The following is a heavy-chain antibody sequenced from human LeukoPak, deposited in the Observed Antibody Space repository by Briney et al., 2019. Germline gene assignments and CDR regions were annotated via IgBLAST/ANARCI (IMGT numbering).Heavy chain of an antibody. CDR2: VYYSGST. J-gene: IGHJ2*01. CDR3: ASAASGGVWYLDL. CDR1: DGSFSAYY. D-gene: IGHD3-16*01. Sequence: SETLSLTCAVYDGSFSAYYWSWIRQPPGKGLEWIGYVYYSGSTSYNPALKSRVTISLDTSKNQFSLKLSSVTAADTAVYYCASAASGGVWYLDLWGRGTLVTVSS. V-gene: IGHV4-59*08.